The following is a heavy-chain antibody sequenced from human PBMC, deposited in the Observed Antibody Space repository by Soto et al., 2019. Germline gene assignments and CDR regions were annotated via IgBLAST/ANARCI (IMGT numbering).Heavy chain of an antibody. CDR1: GVTFSSYA. CDR3: EKDLFGFWSGPFDY. V-gene: IGHV3-23*01. CDR2: ISGSGGST. D-gene: IGHD3-3*01. Sequence: GGSLRLSCAASGVTFSSYAMSWVRQAPGKGLEWVSAISGSGGSTYYADSVKGRFTISRDNSKNTLYLQMNSLRAEDTAVYYCEKDLFGFWSGPFDYWGQGTLVTVSS. J-gene: IGHJ4*02.